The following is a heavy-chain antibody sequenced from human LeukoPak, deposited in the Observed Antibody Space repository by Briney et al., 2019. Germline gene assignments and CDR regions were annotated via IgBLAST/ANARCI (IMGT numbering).Heavy chain of an antibody. J-gene: IGHJ4*02. D-gene: IGHD1-26*01. CDR2: INHSGST. V-gene: IGHV4-34*01. CDR3: ARVERGSYLGYYFDY. Sequence: SETLSLTCAVYGGSFSGYYWSWIRQPPGKGLEWIGEINHSGSTNYNPSLKSRVTISVDTSKNQFSLKVSSVTAADTAVYYCARVERGSYLGYYFDYWGQGTLVTVSS. CDR1: GGSFSGYY.